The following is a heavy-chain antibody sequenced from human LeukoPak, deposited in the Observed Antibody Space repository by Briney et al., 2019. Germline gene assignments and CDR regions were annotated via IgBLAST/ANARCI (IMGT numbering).Heavy chain of an antibody. CDR2: IKQDXSEK. J-gene: IGHJ6*03. D-gene: IGHD3-3*01. V-gene: IGHV3-7*01. Sequence: RXXPGXXLXGXANIKQDXSEKYYVDSVKGRFTISRDNAKNSLYLQMNSLRAEDTAVYYCAREEGFWSGYFVYYYYYMDVWGKGTTVTVSS. CDR3: AREEGFWSGYFVYYYYYMDV.